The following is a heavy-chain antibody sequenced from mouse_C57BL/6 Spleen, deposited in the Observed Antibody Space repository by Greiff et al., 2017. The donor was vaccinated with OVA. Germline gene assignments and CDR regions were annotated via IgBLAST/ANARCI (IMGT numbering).Heavy chain of an antibody. D-gene: IGHD2-4*01. CDR3: AYYDYDENYFDY. V-gene: IGHV1-55*01. CDR2: IYPGSGST. Sequence: VQLQQSGAELVKPGASVKLSCKASGYTFTSYWITWVKQRPGQGLEWIGDIYPGSGSTNYNEKFKSKATLTVDTSSSTAYMQLSSLTSEDSAVYYCAYYDYDENYFDYWGQGTTLTVSS. J-gene: IGHJ2*01. CDR1: GYTFTSYW.